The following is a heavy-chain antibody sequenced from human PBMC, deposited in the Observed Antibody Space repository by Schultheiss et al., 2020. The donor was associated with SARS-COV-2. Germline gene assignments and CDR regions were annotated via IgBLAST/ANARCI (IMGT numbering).Heavy chain of an antibody. CDR1: GAPIRSYY. Sequence: SETLSLTCTVSGAPIRSYYWSWIRQPPGKGLEWIGYFFKTGSTSYNPSFTSRVSISVDTSKNQFSLKLSSVTAADTAVYYCARGASSIAARRGGGWFDPWGQGTLVTVSS. V-gene: IGHV4-59*01. CDR2: FFKTGST. CDR3: ARGASSIAARRGGGWFDP. J-gene: IGHJ5*02. D-gene: IGHD6-6*01.